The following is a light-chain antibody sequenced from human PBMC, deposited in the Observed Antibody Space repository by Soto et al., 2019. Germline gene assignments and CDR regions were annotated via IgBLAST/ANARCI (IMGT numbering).Light chain of an antibody. Sequence: DIVMTPSPDSLSVSRVGRSTSNCKCTHIVLYGSNNKNYLAWYQQKPGQPPKVLIYWASTRESGVPDRFSGGGSGTDFTLTISSLQAEDVAVYYCQQYYTTPWTFGQGTKVDIK. J-gene: IGKJ1*01. CDR2: WAS. V-gene: IGKV4-1*01. CDR3: QQYYTTPWT. CDR1: HIVLYGSNNKNY.